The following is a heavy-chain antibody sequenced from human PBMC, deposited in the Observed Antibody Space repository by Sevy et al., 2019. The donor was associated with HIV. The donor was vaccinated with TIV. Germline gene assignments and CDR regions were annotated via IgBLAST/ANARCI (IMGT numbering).Heavy chain of an antibody. CDR1: GFTFSSYG. Sequence: GGSLRLSCAASGFTFSSYGMHWVRQAPGKGLEWVAVISYDGSNKYYADSVKGRFTISRDNSNNTLYLQMNSLRAEDTAVYYCAKDRARLRTGQTRGYYYYGMDVWGQGTTVTVSS. D-gene: IGHD1-1*01. CDR3: AKDRARLRTGQTRGYYYYGMDV. V-gene: IGHV3-30*18. J-gene: IGHJ6*02. CDR2: ISYDGSNK.